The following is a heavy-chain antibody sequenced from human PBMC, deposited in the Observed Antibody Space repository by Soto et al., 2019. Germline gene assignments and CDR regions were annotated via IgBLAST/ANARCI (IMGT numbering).Heavy chain of an antibody. J-gene: IGHJ3*02. Sequence: VQLVESGGGLVKPGGSLRLSCAASGFTFSSYNMNWVRQAPGKGLEWVSSISSSGTYIYNADSEQGRFTISRDNAKNSLYLQMNSLRAEDTALYYCAGALGDDALDIWGQGTMVTVSS. CDR1: GFTFSSYN. CDR3: AGALGDDALDI. D-gene: IGHD3-16*01. V-gene: IGHV3-21*01. CDR2: ISSSGTYI.